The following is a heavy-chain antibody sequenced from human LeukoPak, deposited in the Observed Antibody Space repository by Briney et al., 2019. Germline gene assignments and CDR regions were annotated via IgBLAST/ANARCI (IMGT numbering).Heavy chain of an antibody. Sequence: SGTLSLTCAVSGGSIITTNWWSWVRQPPGKGLEWIGEVRLNGATNYNPSLESRVSMSIDKSKNHLSLELSPVTAADTAMYYCTRESGAFSPFGFWGQGTLVTVSS. D-gene: IGHD1-26*01. V-gene: IGHV4-4*02. CDR3: TRESGAFSPFGF. CDR2: VRLNGAT. CDR1: GGSIITTNW. J-gene: IGHJ4*02.